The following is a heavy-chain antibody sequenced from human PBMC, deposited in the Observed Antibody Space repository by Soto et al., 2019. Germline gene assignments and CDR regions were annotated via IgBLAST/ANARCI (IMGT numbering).Heavy chain of an antibody. CDR2: IVVGSGNT. V-gene: IGHV1-58*01. CDR3: AAGPGSYYCGGDCSYFDY. D-gene: IGHD2-21*02. J-gene: IGHJ4*02. Sequence: SVKVSCKASGFTFTSSAVQWVRQARGQRLEWIGWIVVGSGNTNYAQKVQERVTITRDMSTSTAYMELSSLRSEDTAVYYCAAGPGSYYCGGDCSYFDYWGQGTLVTVSS. CDR1: GFTFTSSA.